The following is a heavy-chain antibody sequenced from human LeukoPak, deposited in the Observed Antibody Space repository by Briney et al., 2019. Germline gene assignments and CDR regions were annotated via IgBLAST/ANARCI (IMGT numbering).Heavy chain of an antibody. CDR3: AGGGLSTGLDY. V-gene: IGHV3-74*01. CDR1: GFSFNKHW. Sequence: PGGSLRLSCAASGFSFNKHWMHWVRQAPGKGLVWVSYVNNDGSSTSYADSVKGRFTISRDNAKNTLYLQMNSLRAEDTAVYYCAGGGLSTGLDYWGQGTLVTVSS. D-gene: IGHD5/OR15-5a*01. CDR2: VNNDGSST. J-gene: IGHJ4*02.